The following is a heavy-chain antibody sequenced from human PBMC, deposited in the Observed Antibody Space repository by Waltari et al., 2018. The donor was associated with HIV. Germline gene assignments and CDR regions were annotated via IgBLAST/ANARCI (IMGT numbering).Heavy chain of an antibody. CDR3: AREGYTRSSGRGNWFDS. CDR1: GFSVSNKL. Sequence: EVQLVETGGGLILPGGSLRLSCAASGFSVSNKLISWVRQAPGKGLEGVSFIYSGGITFYADSGRGRFTMSRDTSKNMVYLQMNSLRVEDTAVYYCAREGYTRSSGRGNWFDSWGQGTLVTVSS. J-gene: IGHJ5*01. V-gene: IGHV3-53*02. CDR2: IYSGGIT. D-gene: IGHD6-6*01.